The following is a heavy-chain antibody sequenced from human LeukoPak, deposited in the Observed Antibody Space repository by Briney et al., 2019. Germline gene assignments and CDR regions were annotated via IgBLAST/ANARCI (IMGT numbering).Heavy chain of an antibody. Sequence: SETLSVTSAVYGGSFTGYYWSWMRQPPGKGREWVGEINHSGSTNYNPSLLSRVTISVETSKKQFYLKLRCVTAADTAVYYCARKRKDGSGSRWGQGTLVTVSS. CDR1: GGSFTGYY. D-gene: IGHD3-10*01. CDR3: ARKRKDGSGSR. J-gene: IGHJ4*02. V-gene: IGHV4-34*01. CDR2: INHSGST.